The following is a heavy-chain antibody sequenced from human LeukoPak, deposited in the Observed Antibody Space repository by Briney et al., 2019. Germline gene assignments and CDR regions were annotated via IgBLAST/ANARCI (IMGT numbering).Heavy chain of an antibody. CDR1: GFTVSSNY. J-gene: IGHJ4*02. D-gene: IGHD3-22*01. CDR3: ARGDYYDSSGYPPRDY. V-gene: IGHV3-66*02. CDR2: VYGGDTT. Sequence: PGGSLRLSCAASGFTVSSNYMTWVRQAPGKGLEWVSVVYGGDTTYYADSVKGRFTISRDNSKSTVYLQMNSLRPEDMAIYYCARGDYYDSSGYPPRDYWGQGTLVTVSS.